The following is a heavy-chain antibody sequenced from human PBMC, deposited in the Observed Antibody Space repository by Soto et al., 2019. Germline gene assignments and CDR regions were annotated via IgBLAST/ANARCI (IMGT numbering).Heavy chain of an antibody. V-gene: IGHV1-69*13. CDR3: ARDDATYCGGDCYRYFYYGMAV. CDR2: IIPMFPTA. Sequence: AVKVSCKASGGTFSNHAISWVRQAPGQGLEWVGGIIPMFPTADYAQRFQGRVTITADDSTTTVYMELSGLRSEDTAMYYCARDDATYCGGDCYRYFYYGMAVWGQGTTVTVSS. D-gene: IGHD2-21*02. CDR1: GGTFSNHA. J-gene: IGHJ6*02.